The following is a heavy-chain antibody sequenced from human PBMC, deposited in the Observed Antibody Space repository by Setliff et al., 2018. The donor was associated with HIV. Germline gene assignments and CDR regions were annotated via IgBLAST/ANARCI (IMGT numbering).Heavy chain of an antibody. CDR2: ISSSGSSI. CDR1: GFSFNNYN. Sequence: PGGSLRLSCAASGFSFNNYNMNWVRQAPGKGLEWISYISSSGSSIYYGDSVKGRFTISRDNAKNSLYRKMHSLSAEDTAVYYCARVGHVVVVTAIQSDASDIWGQGTMVTV. J-gene: IGHJ3*02. V-gene: IGHV3-48*04. D-gene: IGHD2-21*02. CDR3: ARVGHVVVVTAIQSDASDI.